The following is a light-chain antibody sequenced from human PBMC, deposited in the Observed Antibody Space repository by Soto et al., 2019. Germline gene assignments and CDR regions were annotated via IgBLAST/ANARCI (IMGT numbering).Light chain of an antibody. Sequence: DIQLTQSPSFLSASVGDRVTITCRASQGISSHLAWYQQKPGKAPKVLIYTAPTLQSGVPSRFSGSGSGTEFTLTISSLQPEDFATYYCQQLNSYPSWTFGQGTKVEIK. CDR3: QQLNSYPSWT. V-gene: IGKV1-9*01. CDR2: TAP. J-gene: IGKJ1*01. CDR1: QGISSH.